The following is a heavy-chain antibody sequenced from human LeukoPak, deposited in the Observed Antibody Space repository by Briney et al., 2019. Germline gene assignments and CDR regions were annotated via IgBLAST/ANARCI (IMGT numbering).Heavy chain of an antibody. CDR2: IYYIGST. V-gene: IGHV4-39*07. CDR3: ARTYTIFGVVHDN. CDR1: GGSFSSTSYY. Sequence: SETLSLTCTVSGGSFSSTSYYWGWIRQPPGKGLEGSGSIYYIGSTYYNPSLKSRVTISVGTSKTQFSLRLSSATAAATAVYYCARTYTIFGVVHDNSGHGTLVTVSS. J-gene: IGHJ4*01. D-gene: IGHD3-3*01.